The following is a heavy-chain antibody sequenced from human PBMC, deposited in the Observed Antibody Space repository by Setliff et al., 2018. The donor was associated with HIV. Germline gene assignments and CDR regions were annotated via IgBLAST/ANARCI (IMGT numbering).Heavy chain of an antibody. D-gene: IGHD3-22*01. CDR3: ARFRDYDSSGYYYYAMDV. CDR1: GFTFSSYT. V-gene: IGHV3-21*01. J-gene: IGHJ6*02. CDR2: ISSSSSYI. Sequence: GGSLRLSCAASGFTFSSYTMNWVRQAPGKGLEWVSSISSSSSYIYYADSVKGRFTISRDNAKNSLYLQMNSLRAEDTAVYYCARFRDYDSSGYYYYAMDVWGQGTTVTVSS.